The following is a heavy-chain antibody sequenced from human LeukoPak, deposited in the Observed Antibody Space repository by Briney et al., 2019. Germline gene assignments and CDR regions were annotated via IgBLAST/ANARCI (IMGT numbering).Heavy chain of an antibody. CDR2: ITGGGGNT. V-gene: IGHV3-23*01. CDR3: AKAASSSWPSYYYGMDV. Sequence: PGGSLRLSCAASGFISSSYSMSWVRQAPGKGLEWVSVITGGGGNTYYADSVKGRFTISKDNSKNTVYLQMSSLRVDDTAVYYCAKAASSSWPSYYYGMDVWGQGTTVTVSS. CDR1: GFISSSYS. J-gene: IGHJ6*02. D-gene: IGHD6-13*01.